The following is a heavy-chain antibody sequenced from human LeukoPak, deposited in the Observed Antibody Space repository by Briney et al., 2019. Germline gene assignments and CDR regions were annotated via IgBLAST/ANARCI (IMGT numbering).Heavy chain of an antibody. Sequence: SETLSLTCTVSGGSISSGGYYWSWLRQHPGKGLEWIGYIYYSGSTYYNPSLKSRVTISVDTSKNQFSLKLSSVTAADTAVYYCAREVPVEMATTFHFDYWGQGTLVTVSS. J-gene: IGHJ4*02. CDR3: AREVPVEMATTFHFDY. CDR2: IYYSGST. V-gene: IGHV4-31*03. CDR1: GGSISSGGYY. D-gene: IGHD5-24*01.